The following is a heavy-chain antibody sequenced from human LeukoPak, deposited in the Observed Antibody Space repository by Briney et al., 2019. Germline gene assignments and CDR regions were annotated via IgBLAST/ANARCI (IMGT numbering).Heavy chain of an antibody. J-gene: IGHJ4*02. CDR1: GGSISSSSYY. CDR2: IYYSGST. D-gene: IGHD4-23*01. V-gene: IGHV4-39*07. CDR3: ASGDYGGSYYFDY. Sequence: SETLSLTCTVSGGSISSSSYYWGWIRQPPGKGLEWIGSIYYSGSTYYNPSLKSRVTISVDTSKNQFSLKLSSVTAADTAVYYCASGDYGGSYYFDYWGQGTLVTVSS.